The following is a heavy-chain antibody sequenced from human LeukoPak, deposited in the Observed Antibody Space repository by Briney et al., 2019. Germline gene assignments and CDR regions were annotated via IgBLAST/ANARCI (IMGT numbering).Heavy chain of an antibody. CDR2: IKEDGSEK. J-gene: IGHJ4*02. D-gene: IGHD1-1*01. CDR3: GGGSWKTFVY. CDR1: GFTFSRYW. Sequence: GGSLRLSCAASGFTFSRYWMSWVRQAPGKGLEWVANIKEDGSEKYYVDSVRGRFTISRDNAKNSLYLQMNSLRAEDTAVYYCGGGSWKTFVYWGQGTLVTVSS. V-gene: IGHV3-7*01.